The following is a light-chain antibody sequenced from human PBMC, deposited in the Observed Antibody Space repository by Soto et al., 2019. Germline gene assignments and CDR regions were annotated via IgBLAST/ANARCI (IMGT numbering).Light chain of an antibody. J-gene: IGLJ2*01. Sequence: QSVLTQPPSASGSPGQSVTISCTGTSSDVGGYNYVSWYQQHPGKAPKLMIYEVSTRPSGVPDRFSGSKSGNTASLTVSGLQAEDEADYYCSSYAGSNNPHVVFGGGTKLTVL. CDR2: EVS. V-gene: IGLV2-8*01. CDR3: SSYAGSNNPHVV. CDR1: SSDVGGYNY.